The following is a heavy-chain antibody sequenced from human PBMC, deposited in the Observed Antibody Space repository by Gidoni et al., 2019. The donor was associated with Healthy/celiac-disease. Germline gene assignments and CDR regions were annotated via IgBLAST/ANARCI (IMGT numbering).Heavy chain of an antibody. V-gene: IGHV1-69*04. J-gene: IGHJ3*02. CDR3: ARDQEKDYYDSSGYGRAFDI. D-gene: IGHD3-22*01. CDR2: IIPILGIA. CDR1: GGTFSSYA. Sequence: QVQLVQSGAEVKKPGSSVKVSCKASGGTFSSYAISWVRQAPGQGLEWMGRIIPILGIANYAQKFQGRVTITADKSTSTAYMELSSLRSEDTAVYYCARDQEKDYYDSSGYGRAFDIWGQGTMVTVSS.